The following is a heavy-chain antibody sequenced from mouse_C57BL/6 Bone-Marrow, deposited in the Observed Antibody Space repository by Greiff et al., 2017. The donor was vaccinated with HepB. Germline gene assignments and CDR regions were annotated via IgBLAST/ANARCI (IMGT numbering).Heavy chain of an antibody. CDR1: GYTFTSYG. D-gene: IGHD3-3*01. V-gene: IGHV1-81*01. CDR2: IYPRSGNT. CDR3: ARSRDPYYYAMDY. J-gene: IGHJ4*01. Sequence: QVQLKESGAELARPGASVKLSCKASGYTFTSYGISWVKQRTGQGLEWIGEIYPRSGNTYYNEKFKGKATLTADKSSSTAYMELRRLTSEDSAVYFCARSRDPYYYAMDYWGQGTSVTVSS.